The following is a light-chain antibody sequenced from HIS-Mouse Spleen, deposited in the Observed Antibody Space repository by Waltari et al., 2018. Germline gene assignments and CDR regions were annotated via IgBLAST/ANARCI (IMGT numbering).Light chain of an antibody. CDR1: ALPQKY. CDR2: EDS. V-gene: IGLV3-10*01. Sequence: SYELTQPPSVSVSPGQTARLTCSGHALPQKYAYRYQQKSGQAPVLVIYEDSKRPSRIPERFSCSSSGTMATLTISGAHVEDEADYYCYSTDSSGNHRGVFGGGTKLTVL. J-gene: IGLJ2*01. CDR3: YSTDSSGNHRGV.